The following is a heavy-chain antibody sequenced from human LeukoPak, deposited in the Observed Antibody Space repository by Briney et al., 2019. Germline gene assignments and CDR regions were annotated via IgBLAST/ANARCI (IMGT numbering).Heavy chain of an antibody. V-gene: IGHV3-23*01. CDR3: AKVRFGVTARYYFDY. CDR1: GGSISSNTYS. CDR2: ISGSGAST. D-gene: IGHD3-10*01. J-gene: IGHJ4*02. Sequence: ETLSLTCSVSGGSISSNTYSWGWIRQAPGKGLEWVSVISGSGASTYYADSVKGRFTISRDNSKNTLYLQMNSLRAEDTAVYYCAKVRFGVTARYYFDYWGQGTLVTVSS.